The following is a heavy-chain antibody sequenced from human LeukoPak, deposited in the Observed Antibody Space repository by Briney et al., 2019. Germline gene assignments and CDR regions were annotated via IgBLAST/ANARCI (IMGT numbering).Heavy chain of an antibody. V-gene: IGHV3-53*01. CDR1: GFTVSSNY. D-gene: IGHD1-26*01. CDR2: IYAGGRT. Sequence: PGGSLRLSCAASGFTVSSNYMSWVRQVPGKGLEWVSIIYAGGRTYFPDSVKRRFTISKDNSQNMLYLQLNSLRAEDTAVYYCAKLYNGSYYSWGQGTLVTVSS. CDR3: AKLYNGSYYS. J-gene: IGHJ4*02.